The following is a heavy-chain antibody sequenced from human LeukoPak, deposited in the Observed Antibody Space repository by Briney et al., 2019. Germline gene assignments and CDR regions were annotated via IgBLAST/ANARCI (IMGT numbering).Heavy chain of an antibody. CDR2: IKQDGSEE. J-gene: IGHJ4*02. V-gene: IGHV3-7*01. Sequence: GGSLRLSCAASGLTFMNYWMTWVRQAPGKGPEWVANIKQDGSEEYYADSVRGRFTISRDNGRDSLNLQMNSLRAEDTAVYYCARWALVIDYWGQGTLVTVSS. D-gene: IGHD3-22*01. CDR3: ARWALVIDY. CDR1: GLTFMNYW.